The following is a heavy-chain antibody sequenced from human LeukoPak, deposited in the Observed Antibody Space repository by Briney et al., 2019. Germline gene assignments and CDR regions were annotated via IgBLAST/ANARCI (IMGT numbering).Heavy chain of an antibody. CDR1: GYSISSGYY. J-gene: IGHJ4*02. CDR2: IYHSGST. D-gene: IGHD3-3*01. Sequence: PSETLSLTCTVSGYSISSGYYWGWIRQPPGKGLGWIGSIYHSGSTYYNPSLKSRVTISVDTPKSQSSLNLSSVTAADTAVYYCARGYDFWSGYYRGHWGQGPLVTVSS. V-gene: IGHV4-38-2*02. CDR3: ARGYDFWSGYYRGH.